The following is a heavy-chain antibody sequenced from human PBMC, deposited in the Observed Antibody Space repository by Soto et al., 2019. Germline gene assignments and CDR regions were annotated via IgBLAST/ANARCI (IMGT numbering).Heavy chain of an antibody. V-gene: IGHV3-30*18. CDR2: ISYDGSNK. Sequence: PGGSLRLSCAASGFTFSSYGMHWVRQAPGKGLEWVAVISYDGSNKYYADSVKGRFTISRDNSKNTLYLQMNSLRAEDTAMYYCAKELGRTWIQLWLLDYWGQGTLVTVSS. CDR3: AKELGRTWIQLWLLDY. D-gene: IGHD5-18*01. J-gene: IGHJ4*02. CDR1: GFTFSSYG.